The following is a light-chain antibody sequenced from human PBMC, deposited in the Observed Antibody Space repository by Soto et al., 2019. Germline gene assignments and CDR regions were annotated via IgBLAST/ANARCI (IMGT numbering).Light chain of an antibody. V-gene: IGKV3-20*01. Sequence: EIVLTQSPGTLSLSPGERATLSCRASQSVSSSYLAWYQQKPGQAPRLLIYGASSRATGIPDRFSGSGSGTDFTLTISRLEPEDFAVYYCQQYGSSPYPLGQGTKVDSK. CDR3: QQYGSSPYP. CDR2: GAS. J-gene: IGKJ2*01. CDR1: QSVSSSY.